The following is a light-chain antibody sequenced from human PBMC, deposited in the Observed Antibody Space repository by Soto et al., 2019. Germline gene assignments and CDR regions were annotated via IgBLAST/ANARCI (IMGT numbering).Light chain of an antibody. V-gene: IGLV2-14*01. CDR2: EVS. Sequence: QSVLTQPASVSGSPGQSITISCTGTSSDVGGYNYVSWYQQHPGKAPKLMIYEVSNRPSGVSNRFSGSKSGNTASLTISGLQAEDGADYYCSSYTSSGTLYVFGTGTKVTVL. CDR1: SSDVGGYNY. J-gene: IGLJ1*01. CDR3: SSYTSSGTLYV.